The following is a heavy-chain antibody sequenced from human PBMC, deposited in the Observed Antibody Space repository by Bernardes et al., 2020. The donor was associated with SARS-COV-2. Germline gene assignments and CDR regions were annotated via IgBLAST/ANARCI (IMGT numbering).Heavy chain of an antibody. CDR1: GGSLSGYY. CDR3: TRNNWFDP. J-gene: IGHJ5*02. V-gene: IGHV4-34*01. Sequence: SETLSLTCAVYGGSLSGYYWSWIRQPPGKGLEWIGEINHSGSIMNYNPSVKGRVTISVDTSNNHLSLKLRSVTAADTAIYYCTRNNWFDPWGQGTLVTVSS. CDR2: INHSGSIM.